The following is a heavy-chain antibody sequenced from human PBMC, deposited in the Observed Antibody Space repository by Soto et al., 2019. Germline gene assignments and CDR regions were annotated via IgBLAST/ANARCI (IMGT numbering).Heavy chain of an antibody. D-gene: IGHD3-22*01. V-gene: IGHV1-58*01. CDR3: AAGSLTDYYDSSGYYYGFDY. CDR1: GFTFTSSA. CDR2: IVVGSGNT. Sequence: SVKVSCKASGFTFTSSAVQWVRQARGQRLEWIGWIVVGSGNTNYAQKFQERVTITRDMSTSTAYMELSSLRSEDTAVYYCAAGSLTDYYDSSGYYYGFDYWGQGTLVTVSS. J-gene: IGHJ4*02.